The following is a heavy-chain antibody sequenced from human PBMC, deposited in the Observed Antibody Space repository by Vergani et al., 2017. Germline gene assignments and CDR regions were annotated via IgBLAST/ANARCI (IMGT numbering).Heavy chain of an antibody. CDR2: IYYSGST. V-gene: IGHV4-59*01. Sequence: QVQLQESGPGLVKPSETLSLTCTVSGGSISSYYWSWIRQPPGKGLEWIGYIYYSGSTNYNPSLKRRVTISVDTSKNQFSLKLSSVTAADTAVYYCARDLGSSGYNYWGQGTLVTVSS. J-gene: IGHJ4*02. CDR3: ARDLGSSGYNY. D-gene: IGHD3-22*01. CDR1: GGSISSYY.